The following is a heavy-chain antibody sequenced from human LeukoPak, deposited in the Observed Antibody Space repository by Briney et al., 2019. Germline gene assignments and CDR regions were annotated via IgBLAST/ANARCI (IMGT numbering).Heavy chain of an antibody. CDR1: GFTFDDYA. CDR3: AQGTHYFDSSGYLTSFDP. V-gene: IGHV3-9*01. J-gene: IGHJ5*02. D-gene: IGHD3-22*01. Sequence: GRSLRLSCAASGFTFDDYAMHWVRQAPGKGLEWVSGISWNSGYIGYADSVKGRFTISRDNAKNSLYLQMNSLRAEDSALYYCAQGTHYFDSSGYLTSFDPWGQGTLVTVSS. CDR2: ISWNSGYI.